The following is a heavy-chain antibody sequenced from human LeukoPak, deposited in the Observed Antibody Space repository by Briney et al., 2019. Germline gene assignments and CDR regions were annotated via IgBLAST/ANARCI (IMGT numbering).Heavy chain of an antibody. Sequence: SETLSLTCTVSGGSISSYYWSWIRQPPGKGLEWIGYIYYSGSTNYNPSLKSRVTISVDTSKNQFSLKLSSVTAADTAVYYCARGGSAYDSSGYYAFDIWGQGTMVTVSS. CDR3: ARGGSAYDSSGYYAFDI. CDR1: GGSISSYY. CDR2: IYYSGST. J-gene: IGHJ3*02. D-gene: IGHD3-22*01. V-gene: IGHV4-59*01.